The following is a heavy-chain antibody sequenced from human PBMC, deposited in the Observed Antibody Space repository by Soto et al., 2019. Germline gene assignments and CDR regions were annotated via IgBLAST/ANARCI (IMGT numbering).Heavy chain of an antibody. J-gene: IGHJ4*01. V-gene: IGHV4-59*08. Sequence: PSESRSLTCTVSGGCICSFYWSWIRQPTRKALECVGYIHYTGSTNYNPSLKRRVTISVDTSNTQLSLQLRSVTAADTAVYYCARHDGFSSGWIFDSWGHGTLVTVSS. D-gene: IGHD6-19*01. CDR2: IHYTGST. CDR1: GGCICSFY. CDR3: ARHDGFSSGWIFDS.